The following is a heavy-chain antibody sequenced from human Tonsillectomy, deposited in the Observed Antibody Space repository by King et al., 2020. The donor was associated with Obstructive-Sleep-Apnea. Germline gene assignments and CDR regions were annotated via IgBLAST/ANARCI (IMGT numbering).Heavy chain of an antibody. V-gene: IGHV4-34*01. D-gene: IGHD6-13*01. Sequence: VQLQQWGAGLLKPSETLSLTCAVFGGSFSDYYWSWIRQPPGKGLEWIGEINHSGSPNYNPSLKSRVTISVDTSKNQFSLKLNSVTAADTAVYYCARGSGAAAVNWFDPWGQGTLVTVSS. J-gene: IGHJ5*02. CDR2: INHSGSP. CDR1: GGSFSDYY. CDR3: ARGSGAAAVNWFDP.